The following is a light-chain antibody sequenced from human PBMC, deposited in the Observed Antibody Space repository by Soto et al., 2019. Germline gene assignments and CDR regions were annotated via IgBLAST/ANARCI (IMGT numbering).Light chain of an antibody. V-gene: IGKV3-11*01. Sequence: EIVLTQSPATLSLSPGERATLSCKASQSVNSYVAWYQQKPGQAPRLLIYDASNRATDIPARFSGSGSGTDFTLTISSLEPEDFGIYYCQQRNFWPPWTFGQGTKVELK. CDR1: QSVNSY. CDR2: DAS. J-gene: IGKJ1*01. CDR3: QQRNFWPPWT.